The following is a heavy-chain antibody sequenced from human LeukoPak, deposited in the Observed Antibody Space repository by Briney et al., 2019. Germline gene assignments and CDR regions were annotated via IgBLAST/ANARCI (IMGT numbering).Heavy chain of an antibody. CDR1: GLTISSYS. J-gene: IGHJ4*02. D-gene: IGHD3-9*01. V-gene: IGHV3-7*01. CDR3: ARAIWFYFDY. CDR2: IKPDGSQK. Sequence: GGSLRLSCAASGLTISSYSMNWVRQAPGKELEWVASIKPDGSQKYYVDSVKGRFTTSRDNTKNSLYLQMNSLRAEDTAMYYCARAIWFYFDYWGQGTLVTVSS.